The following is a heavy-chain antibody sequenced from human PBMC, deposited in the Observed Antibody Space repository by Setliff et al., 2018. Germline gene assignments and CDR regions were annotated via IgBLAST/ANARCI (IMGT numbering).Heavy chain of an antibody. CDR1: GFTFSTYT. V-gene: IGHV3-21*01. D-gene: IGHD2-2*01. J-gene: IGHJ4*02. CDR3: ARSESCGATNCSPFDY. Sequence: AGVSLRLSCAASGFTFSTYTMNWVRQAPGKGLEWVSSIDTSSSYIYYADSVKGRFTISRDNAENSLYLQMNSLRAEDTAVYYCARSESCGATNCSPFDYWGQGTLVTVSS. CDR2: IDTSSSYI.